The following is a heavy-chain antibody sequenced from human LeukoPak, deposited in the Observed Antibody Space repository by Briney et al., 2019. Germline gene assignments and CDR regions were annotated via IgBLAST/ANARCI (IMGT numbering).Heavy chain of an antibody. CDR1: GFMFSTYW. V-gene: IGHV3-7*01. J-gene: IGHJ4*02. D-gene: IGHD3-10*01. Sequence: GGSLRLSCAASGFMFSTYWMTWVRQAPGKGLEWVANIKPDGSETYYVDSVKGRFTISRDNAKNSLYLQMNSLRAEDTAVYYCARDIYGSGSYYWGQGTLVTVSS. CDR2: IKPDGSET. CDR3: ARDIYGSGSYY.